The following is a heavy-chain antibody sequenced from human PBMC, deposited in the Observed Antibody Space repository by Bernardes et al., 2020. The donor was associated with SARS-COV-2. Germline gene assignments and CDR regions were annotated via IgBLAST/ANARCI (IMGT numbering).Heavy chain of an antibody. CDR1: GGSFTDYF. V-gene: IGHV4-34*01. Sequence: SETLSLTCAVYGGSFTDYFWSWIRQPTGEGLEWIGQINHSGSANYNPSLKSRVTVSIDPSKNQFSLTLNSVTAADSAVDYCARDDGYVDYWDQGALVTVSS. J-gene: IGHJ4*02. D-gene: IGHD1-1*01. CDR2: INHSGSA. CDR3: ARDDGYVDY.